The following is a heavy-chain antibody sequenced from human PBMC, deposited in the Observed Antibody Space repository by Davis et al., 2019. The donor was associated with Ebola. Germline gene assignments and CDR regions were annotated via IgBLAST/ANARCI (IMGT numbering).Heavy chain of an antibody. CDR1: GFTFSSYW. CDR2: IESRTDGGTT. D-gene: IGHD3-3*01. CDR3: ANSRLRFLEWFLDY. V-gene: IGHV3-15*04. Sequence: GGSLRLSCAASGFTFSSYWMNWVRQAPGKGLEWVGRIESRTDGGTTDYAAPVKGRFTISRDDSKNTLYLQMNSLKTEDTAVYYCANSRLRFLEWFLDYWGQGTLVTVSS. J-gene: IGHJ4*02.